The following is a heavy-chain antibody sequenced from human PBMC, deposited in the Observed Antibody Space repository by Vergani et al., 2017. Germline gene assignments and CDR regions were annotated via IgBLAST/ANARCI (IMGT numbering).Heavy chain of an antibody. CDR1: GYTFSNYY. Sequence: QVQVVQSGAEVKKSGASVKVSCKTFGYTFSNYYMHWVRQAPGQGLVWMRIINPSGGHTNYAQKFQGRVTMTRDTSKSTVYMELSSLRSEDTAIYYCARGDYGILTGYRYWGQGTLVTVSA. J-gene: IGHJ4*02. V-gene: IGHV1-46*03. D-gene: IGHD3-9*01. CDR2: INPSGGHT. CDR3: ARGDYGILTGYRY.